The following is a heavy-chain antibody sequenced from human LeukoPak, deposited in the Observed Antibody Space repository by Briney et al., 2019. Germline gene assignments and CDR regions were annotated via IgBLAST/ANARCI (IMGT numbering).Heavy chain of an antibody. CDR1: GYTFTSYG. J-gene: IGHJ4*02. CDR3: ARDVVAAAGTPLSY. D-gene: IGHD6-13*01. CDR2: ISAYNGNA. V-gene: IGHV1-18*01. Sequence: ASVKVSCKASGYTFTSYGISWVRQAPGQGLEWMGWISAYNGNANYAQKLQGRVTMTTDTSTSTAYMELRSLRSDDTAVYYCARDVVAAAGTPLSYWGQGTLVTVSS.